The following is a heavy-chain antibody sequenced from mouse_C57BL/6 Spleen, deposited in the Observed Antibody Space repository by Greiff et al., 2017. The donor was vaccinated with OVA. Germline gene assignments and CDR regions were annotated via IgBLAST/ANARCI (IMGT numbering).Heavy chain of an antibody. J-gene: IGHJ1*03. CDR2: INPSTGGT. CDR3: ARYYGNYVWYFEV. Sequence: VQLQQSGPELVKPGASVKISCKASGYSFTGYYMNWVKQSPEKSLEWIGEINPSTGGTTYNQTFKAKATLTVDKSSSTAYMQLKSLTSEDAAVNYGARYYGNYVWYFEVWGTGTTVTVSS. D-gene: IGHD2-1*01. CDR1: GYSFTGYY. V-gene: IGHV1-42*01.